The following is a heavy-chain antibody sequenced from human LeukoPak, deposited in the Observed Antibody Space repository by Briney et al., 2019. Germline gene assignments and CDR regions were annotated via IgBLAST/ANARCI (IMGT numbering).Heavy chain of an antibody. D-gene: IGHD6-13*01. CDR3: AASYSSSWDVDY. Sequence: SETLSLTCAVYGGSFSDYYWSWIRQPPGKGLEWIGEINHSGSTNYNPSLKSRVTISVDTSKNQFSLKLSSVTAADTAVYYCAASYSSSWDVDYWGQGTLVTVSS. CDR1: GGSFSDYY. J-gene: IGHJ4*02. CDR2: INHSGST. V-gene: IGHV4-34*01.